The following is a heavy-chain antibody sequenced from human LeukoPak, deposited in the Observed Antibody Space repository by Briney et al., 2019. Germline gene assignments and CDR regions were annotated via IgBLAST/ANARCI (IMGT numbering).Heavy chain of an antibody. J-gene: IGHJ4*02. D-gene: IGHD1-26*01. CDR2: ISPDTGVT. CDR1: GYTLTDSY. V-gene: IGHV1-2*02. CDR3: SRWGSTTSY. Sequence: ASVEVSCKASGYTLTDSYIHWVRQAPGQGLEWMGWISPDTGVTNCAQNFQGRITLTRDTSISSAYMELSRLTSDDTAVYYCSRWGSTTSYWGQGTLVTVSS.